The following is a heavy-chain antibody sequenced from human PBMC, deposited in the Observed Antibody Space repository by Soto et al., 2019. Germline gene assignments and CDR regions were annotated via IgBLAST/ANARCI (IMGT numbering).Heavy chain of an antibody. Sequence: PGGSLRLSCTTSGFSFASFAMTWVRQAPGKGLERVATISGSDGKTYYADPVKGRFSISRDTSRNTLYPQMNILRADDTAIYYCAKWSYLGYWGQGTRVTVSS. D-gene: IGHD3-10*01. CDR1: GFSFASFA. CDR3: AKWSYLGY. J-gene: IGHJ4*02. CDR2: ISGSDGKT. V-gene: IGHV3-23*01.